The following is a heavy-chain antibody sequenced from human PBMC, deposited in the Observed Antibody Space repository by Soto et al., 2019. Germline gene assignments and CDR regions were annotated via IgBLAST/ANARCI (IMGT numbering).Heavy chain of an antibody. V-gene: IGHV3-23*01. J-gene: IGHJ4*02. CDR2: LTDTGGST. Sequence: EVLLSESGGGPVQPGGSLRLSCVDTTSNLKNYAMAWVRQAPGKGLEWVSALTDTGGSTYYAASVKGRFTISRDNSRNTLFLQMARLRVDDTAVYYCAKIKGAITFFHFDTWGQGTLVPVSS. D-gene: IGHD3-16*01. CDR1: TSNLKNYA. CDR3: AKIKGAITFFHFDT.